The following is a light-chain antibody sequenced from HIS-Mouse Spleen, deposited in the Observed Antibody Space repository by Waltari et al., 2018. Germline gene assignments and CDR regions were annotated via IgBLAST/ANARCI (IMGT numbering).Light chain of an antibody. CDR1: SSDVGGYNY. Sequence: QSALTQPASVSGSPGQSITISCTGTSSDVGGYNYVPWYQQHPGKAPKLMTYDVSNRPSGVSNRFSGSKSGNTASLTISGLQAEDEADYYCSSYTSSSTLVFGGGTKLTVL. CDR2: DVS. CDR3: SSYTSSSTLV. J-gene: IGLJ3*02. V-gene: IGLV2-14*03.